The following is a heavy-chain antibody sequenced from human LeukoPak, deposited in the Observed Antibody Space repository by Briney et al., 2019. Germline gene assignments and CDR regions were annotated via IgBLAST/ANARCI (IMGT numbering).Heavy chain of an antibody. CDR3: VRQGTHIAAAGIDY. CDR1: GYIFTDYW. D-gene: IGHD6-13*01. J-gene: IGHJ4*02. Sequence: GESLRISCKGPGYIFTDYWINWVRQMPGKGLEWMGRIDPSDSYTNYSPSFQGHVTISVDTSIATAYLQWSSLRAADTAMYYCVRQGTHIAAAGIDYWGQGTLVTVSS. CDR2: IDPSDSYT. V-gene: IGHV5-10-1*01.